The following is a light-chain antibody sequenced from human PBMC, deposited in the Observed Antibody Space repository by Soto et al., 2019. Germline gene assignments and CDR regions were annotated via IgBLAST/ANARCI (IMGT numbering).Light chain of an antibody. Sequence: EIVLTQSPGTLSLSPGERATLSCRASQSVSSSYLAWYQQKPGQAPRLLIYGASSRATGIPDRFSGSGSGTDFTLTISRLQPEDLAVYCCQQYGSSPQTFGQGTRLEIK. V-gene: IGKV3-20*01. J-gene: IGKJ5*01. CDR3: QQYGSSPQT. CDR2: GAS. CDR1: QSVSSSY.